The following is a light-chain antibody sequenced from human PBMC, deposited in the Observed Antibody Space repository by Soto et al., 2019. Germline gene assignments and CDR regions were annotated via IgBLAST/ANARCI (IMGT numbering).Light chain of an antibody. J-gene: IGLJ2*01. Sequence: QSVLTQPASVSGSPGQSITISCTGTSSDIGGYNSVSWFQQHPGKAPKLMIYEVTDRPSGVSNRFSGSKFDNTASLTISGLKAEDEADYFCASYTTTGTVLFGAGTKVTVL. CDR2: EVT. CDR3: ASYTTTGTVL. V-gene: IGLV2-14*01. CDR1: SSDIGGYNS.